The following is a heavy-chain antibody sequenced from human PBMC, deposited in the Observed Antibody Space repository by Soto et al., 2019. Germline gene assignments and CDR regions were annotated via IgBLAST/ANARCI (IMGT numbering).Heavy chain of an antibody. V-gene: IGHV3-53*04. D-gene: IGHD2-8*02. J-gene: IGHJ3*02. Sequence: GGSLRLSCAASGFTVSSNYMSWVRQAPGKGLEWVSVIYSGGSTYYADSVKGRFTISRHNSKNTLYLQMNSLRAEDTAVYYCASPSGGQQSSLLVFDIWGQGTMVTVSS. CDR1: GFTVSSNY. CDR2: IYSGGST. CDR3: ASPSGGQQSSLLVFDI.